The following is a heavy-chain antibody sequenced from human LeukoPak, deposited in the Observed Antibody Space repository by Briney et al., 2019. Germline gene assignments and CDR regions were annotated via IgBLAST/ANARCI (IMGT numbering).Heavy chain of an antibody. Sequence: PGGSLRLSCAASGFTFSSYAMHWVRQAPGKGLEWVAVISYDGSNKYYADSVKGRFTISRDNSKNTLYLQMNSLRAEDTAAYYCARDTADYYDSSFSPLDYWGQGTLVTVSS. CDR1: GFTFSSYA. J-gene: IGHJ4*02. V-gene: IGHV3-30-3*01. CDR2: ISYDGSNK. D-gene: IGHD3-22*01. CDR3: ARDTADYYDSSFSPLDY.